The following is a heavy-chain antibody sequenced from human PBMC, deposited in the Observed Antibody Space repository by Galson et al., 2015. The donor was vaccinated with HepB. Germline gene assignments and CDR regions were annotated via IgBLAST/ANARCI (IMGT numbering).Heavy chain of an antibody. J-gene: IGHJ6*03. D-gene: IGHD1-26*01. CDR2: INHSGST. Sequence: TLSLTCAVYGEPFSGYPWTWIRQSPGKGLQWLGEINHSGSTDYNPSLKSRVTISLDKAKNQFSLRLNSVTAADTAVYFCATIARSGYYYYYMDVWGKGTTVTVSS. V-gene: IGHV4-34*01. CDR3: ATIARSGYYYYYMDV. CDR1: GEPFSGYP.